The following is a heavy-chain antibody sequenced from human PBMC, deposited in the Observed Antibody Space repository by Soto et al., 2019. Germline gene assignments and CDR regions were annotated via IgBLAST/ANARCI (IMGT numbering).Heavy chain of an antibody. V-gene: IGHV3-30*18. J-gene: IGHJ4*02. Sequence: QVQLVESGRGVVQPGRSLRLSCAASGFTFSSYGMHWVRQAPGKGLEWVAVISYDGSNKYYADSVKGRFTISRDNSKNTLYLQMNSLRAEDTAVYYCAKEKMVRGVMDYWGQGTLVTVSS. CDR2: ISYDGSNK. CDR3: AKEKMVRGVMDY. CDR1: GFTFSSYG. D-gene: IGHD3-10*01.